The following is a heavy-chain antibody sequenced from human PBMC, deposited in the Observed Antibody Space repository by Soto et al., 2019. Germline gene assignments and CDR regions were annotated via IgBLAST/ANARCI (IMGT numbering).Heavy chain of an antibody. CDR1: GGSIIRDNHY. CDR2: IYYSGST. Sequence: SETLSLTCSVSGGSIIRDNHYWGWIRQPPGKGLEWIGSIYYSGSTYYNPSLKSRVTISVDTSKNQFSLKLTSVTAADTAVYYCARQGITMIVVVVTDNWFDPWGQGTLVTVSS. V-gene: IGHV4-39*01. D-gene: IGHD3-22*01. J-gene: IGHJ5*02. CDR3: ARQGITMIVVVVTDNWFDP.